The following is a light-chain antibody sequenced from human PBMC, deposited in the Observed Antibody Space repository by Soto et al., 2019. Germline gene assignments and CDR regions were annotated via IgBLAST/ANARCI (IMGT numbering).Light chain of an antibody. CDR3: QQRSNWPLT. Sequence: EIVLTHSPATLSLFPGERATLSCRASQSVSSHLAWYQQKAGQAPRLLICDASNRATGVPARFSGSGSGTDFTLTISSLEPEDFAVYYCQQRSNWPLTFGGGTKVDIK. CDR1: QSVSSH. CDR2: DAS. V-gene: IGKV3-11*01. J-gene: IGKJ4*01.